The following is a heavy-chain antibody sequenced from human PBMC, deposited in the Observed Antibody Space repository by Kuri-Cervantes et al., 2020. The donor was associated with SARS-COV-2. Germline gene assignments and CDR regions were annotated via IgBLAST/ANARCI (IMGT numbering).Heavy chain of an antibody. CDR3: ARATVVNWFDP. CDR2: IYYSGST. J-gene: IGHJ5*02. CDR1: GGSISSSSYY. V-gene: IGHV4-39*07. D-gene: IGHD4-23*01. Sequence: ESLKISCTVSGGSISSSSYYWGWIRQPPGKGLEWIGSIYYSGSTYYNPSLKSRVTISVGTSKNQFSLKLSSVTAADTAVYYCARATVVNWFDPWGQGTLVTVSS.